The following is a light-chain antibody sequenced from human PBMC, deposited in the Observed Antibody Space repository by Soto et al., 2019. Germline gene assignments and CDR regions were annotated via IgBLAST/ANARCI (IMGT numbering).Light chain of an antibody. CDR3: QQYGSSPLWT. J-gene: IGKJ1*01. CDR2: GAS. V-gene: IGKV3-20*01. Sequence: EMVLTQSPGTLSLSPVDRATLSCRASQSVSNDYLAWYQQKPGQAPRLLIYGASSRATGIPDRFSGSGSGTDFTLTISRLEPEDFAVYYCQQYGSSPLWTFGQGTKVDI. CDR1: QSVSNDY.